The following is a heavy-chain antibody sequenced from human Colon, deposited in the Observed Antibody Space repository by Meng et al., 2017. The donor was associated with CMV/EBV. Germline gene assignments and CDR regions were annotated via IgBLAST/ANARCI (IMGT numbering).Heavy chain of an antibody. V-gene: IGHV3-7*01. D-gene: IGHD1-1*01. CDR1: GFTFSNYW. CDR2: MKNDGSEE. Sequence: GGSLRLSCAASGFTFSNYWMSWVRQAPGKGLEWVANMKNDGSEEYYVDSVRGRFAISRDNAKSSLSLQMNSLRAEDTAVYYCARATTPGRYFHHWGQGTLVTVSS. J-gene: IGHJ1*01. CDR3: ARATTPGRYFHH.